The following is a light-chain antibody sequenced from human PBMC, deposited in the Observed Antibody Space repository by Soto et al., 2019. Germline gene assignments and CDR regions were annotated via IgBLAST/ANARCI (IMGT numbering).Light chain of an antibody. Sequence: DIQMTQSPSSLSASVGDRVTLTCRASQSISKYLHWYQVKSGKGPKLLIYGTSTLQSGVPSRFSGSGSGTHFTLTISNLQPEDFAVYYCQQGYSPLLTFGGGTRVEIK. CDR1: QSISKY. CDR2: GTS. CDR3: QQGYSPLLT. J-gene: IGKJ4*01. V-gene: IGKV1-39*01.